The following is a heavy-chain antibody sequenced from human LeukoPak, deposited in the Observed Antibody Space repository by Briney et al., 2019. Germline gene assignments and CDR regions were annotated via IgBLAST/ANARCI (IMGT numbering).Heavy chain of an antibody. Sequence: GGSLRLSCAASGFTFSSYGMHWVRQAPGKGLEWVAFIRYDGSNKYYADSVKGRFTISRDNSKNTLYLQMNSLRAEDTAVYYCAKDRAPMVVVITVGYFQHWGQGTLVTVSS. J-gene: IGHJ1*01. D-gene: IGHD3-22*01. CDR2: IRYDGSNK. V-gene: IGHV3-30*02. CDR3: AKDRAPMVVVITVGYFQH. CDR1: GFTFSSYG.